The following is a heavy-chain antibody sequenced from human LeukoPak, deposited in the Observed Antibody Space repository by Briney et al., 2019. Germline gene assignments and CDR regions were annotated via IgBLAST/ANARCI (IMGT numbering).Heavy chain of an antibody. CDR3: ARVGRDYGSGSYSDY. V-gene: IGHV1-8*01. J-gene: IGHJ4*02. CDR1: GYTFTSYD. D-gene: IGHD3-10*01. CDR2: MNPNSGST. Sequence: ASVKVSCKASGYTFTSYDINWERQATGQGLEWMGWMNPNSGSTGYAQKFQGRVTMTRNTSISTAYMELSSLRSEDTAVYYCARVGRDYGSGSYSDYWGQGTLVTVSS.